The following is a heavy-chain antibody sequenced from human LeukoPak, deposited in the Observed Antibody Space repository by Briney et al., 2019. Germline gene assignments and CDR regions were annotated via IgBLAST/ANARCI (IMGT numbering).Heavy chain of an antibody. D-gene: IGHD2-21*02. CDR1: GGSISTYY. CDR2: VFYSGGT. CDR3: AGVGDYFFEY. Sequence: SETLSLTCTVSGGSISTYYWSWIRQPPGKGLEWIGYVFYSGGTRYSPSLKSRVTVSVDTSKNQFSLKLTSVTAADTAVYYCAGVGDYFFEYWGQGTLVTVSS. V-gene: IGHV4-59*01. J-gene: IGHJ4*02.